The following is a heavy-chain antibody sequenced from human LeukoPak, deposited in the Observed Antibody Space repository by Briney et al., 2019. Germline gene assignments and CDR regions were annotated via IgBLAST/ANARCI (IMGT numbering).Heavy chain of an antibody. CDR3: ASDRLRGYSGYDFDY. CDR1: VYTFTGYY. V-gene: IGHV1-2*02. J-gene: IGHJ4*02. D-gene: IGHD5-12*01. Sequence: ASVKVSCKASVYTFTGYYMHWVRQAPRPGREWMGWINPNNGGTNYAQNLQGRVTMTRDTSISTAYMDLSRLRSDDTAVYYCASDRLRGYSGYDFDYWGQGTLVTVSS. CDR2: INPNNGGT.